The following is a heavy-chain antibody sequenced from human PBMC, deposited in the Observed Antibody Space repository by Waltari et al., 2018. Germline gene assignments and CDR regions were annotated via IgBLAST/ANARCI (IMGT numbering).Heavy chain of an antibody. Sequence: EVQLVESGGGLVQPGRSLRISCAASGFTFDDYAMHWVRQAPGKGRGWVSGISWNSCSIGYADSVKGRFTISRDNAKNSLYLQMNSLRAEDMAFYYLSKARGGGGYDLDYWGQGTLVTVSS. D-gene: IGHD5-12*01. CDR1: GFTFDDYA. J-gene: IGHJ4*02. CDR2: ISWNSCSI. V-gene: IGHV3-9*03. CDR3: SKARGGGGYDLDY.